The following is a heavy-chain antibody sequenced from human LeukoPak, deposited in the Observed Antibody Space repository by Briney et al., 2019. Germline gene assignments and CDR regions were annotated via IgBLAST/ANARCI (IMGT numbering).Heavy chain of an antibody. V-gene: IGHV4-39*07. CDR1: GGSISSGGYY. Sequence: SETLSLTCTVSGGSISSGGYYWSWIRQHPGKGLEWIGSIYHSGSAHYNPSLKSRVTVSVETSKNQFSLKMTAADTAVYYCARDPRWLTPDCTSTSCYENYFDPWGQGTLVTVSS. CDR2: IYHSGSA. D-gene: IGHD2-2*01. CDR3: ARDPRWLTPDCTSTSCYENYFDP. J-gene: IGHJ5*02.